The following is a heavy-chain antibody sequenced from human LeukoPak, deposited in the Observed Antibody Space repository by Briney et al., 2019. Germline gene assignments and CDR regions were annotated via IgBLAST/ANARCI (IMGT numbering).Heavy chain of an antibody. CDR3: ARVPYGYNSDYYYGMDV. V-gene: IGHV4-30-4*08. CDR1: GGSINSGDSY. J-gene: IGHJ6*02. D-gene: IGHD5-24*01. Sequence: SQALSLTCTVSGGSINSGDSYWSWIRQPPGKGLEWIGYIYYSGSTYYNPSLKSRVTISVDTSKNQFSLRLSSVTAADTAVYYCARVPYGYNSDYYYGMDVWGQGTTVTVS. CDR2: IYYSGST.